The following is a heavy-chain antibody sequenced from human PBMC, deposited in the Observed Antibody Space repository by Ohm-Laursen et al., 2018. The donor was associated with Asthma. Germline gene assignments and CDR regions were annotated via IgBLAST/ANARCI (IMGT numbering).Heavy chain of an antibody. J-gene: IGHJ4*02. CDR1: GGYIYNHW. CDR2: ISHSGAA. CDR3: ARGSFYYESTGYYFFDH. D-gene: IGHD3-22*01. V-gene: IGHV4-4*02. Sequence: TLSLTCALSGGYIYNHWWSWVRQPPGKGLEWIAEISHSGAASFNPSLTSRVTISLDKSKTHFSLELTSVTAADTAVYYCARGSFYYESTGYYFFDHWGQGALVTVSS.